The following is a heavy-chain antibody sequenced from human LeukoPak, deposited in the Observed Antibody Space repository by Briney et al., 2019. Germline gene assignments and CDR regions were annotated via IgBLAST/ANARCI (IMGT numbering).Heavy chain of an antibody. V-gene: IGHV1-58*02. CDR3: AADYDYVWGSYRSPY. CDR2: IVVGSGNT. Sequence: GTSVKVSCKASGFTSTSSAMQWVRQARGQRLEWIGWIVVGSGNTNYAQKFQERVTITRDMSTSTAYMELSSLRSEDTAVYYCAADYDYVWGSYRSPYWGQGTLVTVSS. J-gene: IGHJ4*02. CDR1: GFTSTSSA. D-gene: IGHD3-16*02.